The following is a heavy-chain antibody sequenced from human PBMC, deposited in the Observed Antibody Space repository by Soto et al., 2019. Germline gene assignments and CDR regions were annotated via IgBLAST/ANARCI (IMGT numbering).Heavy chain of an antibody. CDR2: IYPSDSDT. D-gene: IGHD6-13*01. Sequence: WQSRKIPSKVAGGSITSLWSRRMLKMNGKGLEWMGIIYPSDSDTRYSPSFQSQVTISADKSISTAYLQWSSLKASDTAISFCARLTSSAAAGYNRGQGTLVTLYS. V-gene: IGHV5-51*01. CDR3: ARLTSSAAAGYN. CDR1: GGSITSLW. J-gene: IGHJ4*02.